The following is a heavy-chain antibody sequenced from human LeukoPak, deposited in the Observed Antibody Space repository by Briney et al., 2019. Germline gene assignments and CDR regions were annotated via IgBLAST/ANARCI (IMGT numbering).Heavy chain of an antibody. V-gene: IGHV3-13*01. CDR1: GFTFHSYD. D-gene: IGHD4-17*01. CDR2: IGTAGDT. CDR3: ASPETTVTTFRQPLR. Sequence: SGGSLRLSCAASGFTFHSYDMHWVRQATGKSLEWVSAIGTAGDTYYPGSVKGRFTISRENAKKSLYLQMNSLRDGDTAVYYCASPETTVTTFRQPLRWGQGTLVTVSS. J-gene: IGHJ4*02.